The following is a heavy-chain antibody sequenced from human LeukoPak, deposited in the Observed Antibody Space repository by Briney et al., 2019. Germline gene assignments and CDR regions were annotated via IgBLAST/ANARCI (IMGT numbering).Heavy chain of an antibody. V-gene: IGHV5-51*01. J-gene: IGHJ3*02. CDR3: ARLTHGQDIVVVGALDI. Sequence: GGSLKTSCKGSGAPFTTYWIGWVRQIPGKGRGWMGIIYPGDSDTRYSPSFKGQAIISAGKSISIAYLQWSSLKASDTAMYSGARLTHGQDIVVVGALDIWGQGTMVTVSS. D-gene: IGHD2-15*01. CDR2: IYPGDSDT. CDR1: GAPFTTYW.